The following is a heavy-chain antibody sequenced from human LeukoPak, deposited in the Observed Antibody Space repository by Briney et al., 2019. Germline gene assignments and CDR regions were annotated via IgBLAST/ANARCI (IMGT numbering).Heavy chain of an antibody. CDR3: ARDLRKAAAGSLGAFDI. Sequence: GGSLRLSCAASGFTVSSNYMSWVRQAPGKGLEWVSVIYSGGSTYYADSVEGRFTISRHNSKNTLYLQMNSLRAEDTAVYYCARDLRKAAAGSLGAFDIWGQGTMVTVSS. D-gene: IGHD6-13*01. J-gene: IGHJ3*02. V-gene: IGHV3-53*04. CDR2: IYSGGST. CDR1: GFTVSSNY.